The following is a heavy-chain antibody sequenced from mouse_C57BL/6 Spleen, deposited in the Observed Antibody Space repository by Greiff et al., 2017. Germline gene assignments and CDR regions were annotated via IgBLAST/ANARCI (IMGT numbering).Heavy chain of an antibody. CDR1: GYTFTSYW. D-gene: IGHD2-5*01. J-gene: IGHJ1*03. V-gene: IGHV1-55*01. CDR3: ARNGDYSNYYWYFDV. Sequence: QVQLQQPGAELVKPGASVKMSCKASGYTFTSYWITWVKQRPGQGLEWIGDIYPGSGSTNYNEKFKSKATLTVDTSSSTAYMQLSSLTSEDSAVYYCARNGDYSNYYWYFDVWGTGTTVTVSS. CDR2: IYPGSGST.